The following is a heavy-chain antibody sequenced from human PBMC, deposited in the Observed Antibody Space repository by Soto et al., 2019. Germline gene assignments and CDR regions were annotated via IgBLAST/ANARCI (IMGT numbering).Heavy chain of an antibody. CDR2: IIPIFGTA. Sequence: GASVKVSCKASGGTFSSYAISWVRQAPGQGLEWMGGIIPIFGTANYAQKFQGRVTITADESTSTAYMELSSLRSEDTAVYYCARMAESQLLYAFYCSGGSCYPFRPPYYYYGMDVWGQGTTVTVSS. J-gene: IGHJ6*01. CDR1: GGTFSSYA. D-gene: IGHD2-15*01. V-gene: IGHV1-69*13. CDR3: ARMAESQLLYAFYCSGGSCYPFRPPYYYYGMDV.